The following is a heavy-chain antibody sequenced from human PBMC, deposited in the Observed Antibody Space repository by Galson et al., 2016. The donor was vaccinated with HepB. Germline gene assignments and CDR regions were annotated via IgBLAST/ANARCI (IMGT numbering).Heavy chain of an antibody. J-gene: IGHJ2*01. V-gene: IGHV3-11*06. CDR1: GFTLSDYY. CDR2: ISSRSTYS. D-gene: IGHD7-27*01. Sequence: SLRLSCAASGFTLSDYYMGWIRQAPGKELEWVSYISSRSTYSNYADSLKGRFTISRDNAKDSLFLQLNSLTVDETAIYYCARVGPNWGADYWYFDLWGRGTLVTVSS. CDR3: ARVGPNWGADYWYFDL.